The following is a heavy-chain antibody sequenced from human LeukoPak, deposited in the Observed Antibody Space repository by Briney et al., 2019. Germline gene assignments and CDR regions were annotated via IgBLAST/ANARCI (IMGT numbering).Heavy chain of an antibody. J-gene: IGHJ2*01. Sequence: GGSLRLSCAASGFTFSSHAMSWVRQAPGKGLEWVSAINGSGSSTYYADSVKGRVSISRDNSKDTLYLQMNSLRVEDTALYYCARDFWDDFEYFDLWGRGTLVTVSS. V-gene: IGHV3-23*01. D-gene: IGHD3-3*01. CDR2: INGSGSST. CDR3: ARDFWDDFEYFDL. CDR1: GFTFSSHA.